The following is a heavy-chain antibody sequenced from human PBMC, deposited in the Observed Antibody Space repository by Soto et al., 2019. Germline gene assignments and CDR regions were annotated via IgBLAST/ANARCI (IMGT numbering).Heavy chain of an antibody. CDR3: AKDGLLWFAENNWFDP. J-gene: IGHJ5*02. D-gene: IGHD3-10*01. CDR2: ISGSGGST. Sequence: GSLRLSCAASGFTFSSYAMSWVRQAPGKGLEWVSAISGSGGSTYYADSVKGRFTISRDNSKNTLYLQMNSLRAEDTAVYYCAKDGLLWFAENNWFDPWGQGTLVTVSS. V-gene: IGHV3-23*01. CDR1: GFTFSSYA.